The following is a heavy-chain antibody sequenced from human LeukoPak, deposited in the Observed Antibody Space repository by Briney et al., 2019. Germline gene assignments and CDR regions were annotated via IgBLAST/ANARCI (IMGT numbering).Heavy chain of an antibody. J-gene: IGHJ3*02. Sequence: GGSLRLSCAASGFTFGNYAMNWVRQAPGKGLEWVSRISGSRFTTYYAESVQGRFTISRDNSKNTLYLQMDRLRAEDTAVYHCAKDASGSYLSDAFDIWGQGTVVTVSS. CDR1: GFTFGNYA. D-gene: IGHD1-26*01. CDR3: AKDASGSYLSDAFDI. CDR2: ISGSRFTT. V-gene: IGHV3-23*01.